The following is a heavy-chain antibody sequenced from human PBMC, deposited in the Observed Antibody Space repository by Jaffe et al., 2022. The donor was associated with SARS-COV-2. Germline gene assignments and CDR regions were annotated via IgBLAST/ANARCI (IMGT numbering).Heavy chain of an antibody. V-gene: IGHV4-59*01. D-gene: IGHD6-13*01. CDR3: ARGGRINQQLPPDGWFDP. CDR2: IYYSGST. J-gene: IGHJ5*02. Sequence: QVQLQESGPGLVKPSETLSLTCTVSGGSISSYYWSWIRQPPGKGLEWIGYIYYSGSTNYNPSLKSRVTISVDTSKNQFSLKLSSVTAADTAVYYCARGGRINQQLPPDGWFDPWGQGTLVTVSS. CDR1: GGSISSYY.